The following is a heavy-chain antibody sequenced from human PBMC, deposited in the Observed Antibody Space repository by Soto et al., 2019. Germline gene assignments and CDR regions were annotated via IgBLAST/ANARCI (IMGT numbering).Heavy chain of an antibody. Sequence: SETLSLTCTVSGGPVSSGSYYWSWIRQPPGKGLEWIGYIYYSGSTNYNPSLKSRVTISVDTSKNQFSLKLSSVTAADTAVYYCASGATYYYYYGMDVWGQGTTVTVSS. CDR2: IYYSGST. CDR1: GGPVSSGSYY. CDR3: ASGATYYYYYGMDV. V-gene: IGHV4-61*01. J-gene: IGHJ6*02. D-gene: IGHD1-26*01.